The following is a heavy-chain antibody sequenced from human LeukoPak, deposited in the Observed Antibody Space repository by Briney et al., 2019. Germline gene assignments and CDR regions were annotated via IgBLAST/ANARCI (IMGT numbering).Heavy chain of an antibody. V-gene: IGHV1-24*01. J-gene: IGHJ4*02. D-gene: IGHD3-22*01. CDR3: VTRGDYYDYSGFYQGGYYFDH. CDR2: FAPEDGEI. Sequence: ASVKVSCKVSGYTLTKFSMHWVRLAPGKGLEWMGGFAPEDGEIIYTQNFQGRVTMTEDRSPDTAYMELSGLTSEDTAVYYCVTRGDYYDYSGFYQGGYYFDHWGQGALVTVSS. CDR1: GYTLTKFS.